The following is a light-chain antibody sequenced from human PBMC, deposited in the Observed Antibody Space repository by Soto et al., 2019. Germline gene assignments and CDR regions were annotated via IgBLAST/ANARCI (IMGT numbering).Light chain of an antibody. CDR3: SSYAGSNNPVV. J-gene: IGLJ2*01. CDR2: EVS. Sequence: QSVLTQPPSASGSPGQSVTISCTGTSSDVGGYNYVSWYQQHPGKAPKLMIYEVSKRPSGVPDRFSGSKSGNTSSLPVSGLQAEDEADYYCSSYAGSNNPVVFGGGTQLTVL. CDR1: SSDVGGYNY. V-gene: IGLV2-8*01.